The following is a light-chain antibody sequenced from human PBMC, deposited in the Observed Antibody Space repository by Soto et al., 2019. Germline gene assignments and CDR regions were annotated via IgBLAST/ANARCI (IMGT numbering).Light chain of an antibody. Sequence: EIVMTQSPATPSVSPGERATLSCRASQSVSSNLAWYQQKPGQAPRLLIYGASTRVTGIPARFSGSGSGTEFTLTISSLQSEDFAVYYCQQYNNWPPWTFGQGTKVEIK. J-gene: IGKJ1*01. CDR2: GAS. CDR1: QSVSSN. V-gene: IGKV3-15*01. CDR3: QQYNNWPPWT.